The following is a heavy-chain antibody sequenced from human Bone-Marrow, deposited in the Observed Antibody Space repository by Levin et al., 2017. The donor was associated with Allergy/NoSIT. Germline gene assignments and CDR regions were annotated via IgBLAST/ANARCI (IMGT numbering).Heavy chain of an antibody. CDR3: AKGGSGWYPDYFDY. Sequence: GESLKISCAASGFTFSSYAMSWVRQAPGKGLEWVSAISGSGGSTYYADSVKGRFTISRDNSKNTLYLQMNSLRAEDTAVYYCAKGGSGWYPDYFDYWGQGTLVTVSS. D-gene: IGHD6-19*01. J-gene: IGHJ4*02. V-gene: IGHV3-23*01. CDR1: GFTFSSYA. CDR2: ISGSGGST.